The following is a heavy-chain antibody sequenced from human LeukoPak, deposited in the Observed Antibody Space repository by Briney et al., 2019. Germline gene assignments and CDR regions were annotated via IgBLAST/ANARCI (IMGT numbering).Heavy chain of an antibody. J-gene: IGHJ4*02. CDR2: INAGNGNT. CDR1: GYTFTSYA. V-gene: IGHV1-3*01. CDR3: ARVRCSGGSCYSIFAY. D-gene: IGHD2-15*01. Sequence: ASVKVSCKASGYTFTSYAMHWVRPAPGQRLGWMGWINAGNGNTKYSQKFQGRVTITRDTSASTAYMELSSLRSEDTAVYYCARVRCSGGSCYSIFAYWGQGTLVTVSS.